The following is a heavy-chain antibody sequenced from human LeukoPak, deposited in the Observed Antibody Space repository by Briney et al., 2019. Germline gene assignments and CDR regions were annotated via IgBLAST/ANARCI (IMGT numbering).Heavy chain of an antibody. D-gene: IGHD3-10*02. CDR1: GFTFGDYA. Sequence: GRSLRLSCTASGFTFGDYAMSWFRQAPGKGLEWVSYISSSGSTIYYADSVKGRFTISRDNAKNSLYLQMNSLRAEDTAVYYCAELGITMIGGVWGKGTTVTISS. V-gene: IGHV3-48*03. CDR3: AELGITMIGGV. CDR2: ISSSGSTI. J-gene: IGHJ6*04.